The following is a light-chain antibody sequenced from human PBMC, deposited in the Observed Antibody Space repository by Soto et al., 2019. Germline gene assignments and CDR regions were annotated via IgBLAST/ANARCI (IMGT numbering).Light chain of an antibody. CDR3: CSYAGGYTYL. Sequence: QSVLTQPPSASGSPGQSVTISCTGTSTDVGGYNYISWYQHHPGKGPKLIIYDVARWPSGVPDRFSGSKSGNTASLTISGLQAEDEADYFCCSYAGGYTYLFGTGTKVTVL. CDR2: DVA. V-gene: IGLV2-11*01. CDR1: STDVGGYNY. J-gene: IGLJ1*01.